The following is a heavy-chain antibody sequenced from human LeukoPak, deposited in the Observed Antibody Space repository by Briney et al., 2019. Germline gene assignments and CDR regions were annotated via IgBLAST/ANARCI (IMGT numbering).Heavy chain of an antibody. J-gene: IGHJ4*02. CDR1: GYTFTDYF. Sequence: ASVKVSCKASGYTFTDYFMNWVRQAPGQGLEWMGWINPKSGGTVYAQKFQGRVAMTRDTSISTAYMELSRLRFDDTAVYYCARSRRYSGYEFDYWGQGTLVTVSS. D-gene: IGHD5-12*01. CDR2: INPKSGGT. V-gene: IGHV1-2*02. CDR3: ARSRRYSGYEFDY.